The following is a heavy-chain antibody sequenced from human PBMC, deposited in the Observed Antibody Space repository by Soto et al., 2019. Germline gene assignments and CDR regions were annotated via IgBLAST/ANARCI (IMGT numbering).Heavy chain of an antibody. CDR3: ARVGWSDIVLMVYDRTPDYFDY. Sequence: SETLSLTCTVSGGSISSGGYYWSWIRQHPGKGLEWIGYIYYSGSTYYNPSLKSRVTISVDTSKNQFSLKLSSVTAADTAVYYCARVGWSDIVLMVYDRTPDYFDYWGQGTLVTVSS. D-gene: IGHD2-8*01. J-gene: IGHJ4*02. CDR1: GGSISSGGYY. CDR2: IYYSGST. V-gene: IGHV4-31*03.